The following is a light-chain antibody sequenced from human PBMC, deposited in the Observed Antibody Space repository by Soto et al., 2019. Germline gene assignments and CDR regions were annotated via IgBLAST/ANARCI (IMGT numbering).Light chain of an antibody. CDR3: LHYLGWRKT. J-gene: IGKJ1*01. V-gene: IGKV3-15*01. CDR2: GAT. CDR1: QSVSSK. Sequence: EIVMTQSPATLSVSPGERATLSCRASQSVSSKLAWYQHIPGQAPRLLIYGATTRATGIPTRFSGSESGTNSPPTFASFKPKDFQVFSGLHYLGWRKTFGQGTKWKT.